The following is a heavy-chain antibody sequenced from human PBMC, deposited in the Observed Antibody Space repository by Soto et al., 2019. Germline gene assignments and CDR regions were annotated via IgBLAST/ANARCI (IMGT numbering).Heavy chain of an antibody. CDR3: ARDPGSNIAAAGYYYYGMDV. CDR1: GFTFSSYS. J-gene: IGHJ6*02. Sequence: EVQLVESGGGLVKPGGSLRLSCAASGFTFSSYSMNWVRQAPGKGLEWVSSISSSSSYIYYADSVKGRFTISRDNAKNSLYLQMNSLRAEDTAVYYCARDPGSNIAAAGYYYYGMDVWGQGTTVTVSS. D-gene: IGHD6-13*01. CDR2: ISSSSSYI. V-gene: IGHV3-21*01.